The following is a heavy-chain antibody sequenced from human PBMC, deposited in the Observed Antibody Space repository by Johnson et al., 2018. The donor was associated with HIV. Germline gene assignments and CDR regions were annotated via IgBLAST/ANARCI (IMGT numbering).Heavy chain of an antibody. D-gene: IGHD6-19*01. CDR1: GFTFSSYA. J-gene: IGHJ3*02. Sequence: VQLVESGGGLAQPGGSLRLSCAASGFTFSSYAMSWVRQAPGQGLEWVSAISGSVFGIYYADSVKGRFTISRDNSKNTLYLHMNSLRAEDTAVYYCTSGKSWLAVDAFDIWGQGTMVTVSS. CDR2: ISGSVFGI. CDR3: TSGKSWLAVDAFDI. V-gene: IGHV3-23*04.